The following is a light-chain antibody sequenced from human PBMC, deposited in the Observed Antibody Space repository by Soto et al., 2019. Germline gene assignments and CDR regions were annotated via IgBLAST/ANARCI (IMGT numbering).Light chain of an antibody. CDR3: MQGLQSPST. Sequence: DIVMTQSPLSLPVTPGEPASISCRSSQSLLHSNGYNYLDWYLQKPGQSPQLLIYWGSNRASVVPERFSGSGSGTYFTLKINRVEAEDGGNYFFMQGLQSPSTFGQGTKVEIK. CDR1: QSLLHSNGYNY. J-gene: IGKJ1*01. CDR2: WGS. V-gene: IGKV2-28*01.